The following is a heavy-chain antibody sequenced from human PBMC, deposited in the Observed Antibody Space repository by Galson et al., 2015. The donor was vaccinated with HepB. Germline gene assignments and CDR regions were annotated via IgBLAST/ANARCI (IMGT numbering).Heavy chain of an antibody. V-gene: IGHV1-2*04. Sequence: SVKVSCKASGYTFTGYYMHWVRQAPGQGLEWMGWINPNSGGTNYAQKFQGWVTMTRDTSISTAYMELSRLRSDDTAVYYCARGTIAAAGPLTHFDYWGQGTLVTVSS. CDR1: GYTFTGYY. J-gene: IGHJ4*02. D-gene: IGHD6-13*01. CDR3: ARGTIAAAGPLTHFDY. CDR2: INPNSGGT.